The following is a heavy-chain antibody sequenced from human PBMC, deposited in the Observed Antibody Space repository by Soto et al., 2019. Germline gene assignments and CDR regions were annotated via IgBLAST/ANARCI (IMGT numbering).Heavy chain of an antibody. CDR1: GFTFTNSA. J-gene: IGHJ4*02. V-gene: IGHV1-3*01. CDR3: ARAVAVPADFDY. CDR2: INAGNGNT. D-gene: IGHD6-19*01. Sequence: GASVKVSCKASGFTFTNSAIHWVRQAPGQRLEWMGWINAGNGNTKYSQKFQDRVTITRDTSASTAYMELSSLRSEDTAVYYCARAVAVPADFDYWGQGTLVTVSS.